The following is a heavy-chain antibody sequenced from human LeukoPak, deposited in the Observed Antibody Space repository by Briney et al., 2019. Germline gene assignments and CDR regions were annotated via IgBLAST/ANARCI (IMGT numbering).Heavy chain of an antibody. Sequence: ASVKDSCTASGYTFTSYYMHWVRQAPGQGLEWMGIINPSGGSTSYAQKFRGRVTMTRDTSTSTVYMELSSLRSEDTAVYYCARDGYSSTSLEYYFDYWGQGTLVTVSS. V-gene: IGHV1-46*01. J-gene: IGHJ4*02. D-gene: IGHD2-2*01. CDR3: ARDGYSSTSLEYYFDY. CDR1: GYTFTSYY. CDR2: INPSGGST.